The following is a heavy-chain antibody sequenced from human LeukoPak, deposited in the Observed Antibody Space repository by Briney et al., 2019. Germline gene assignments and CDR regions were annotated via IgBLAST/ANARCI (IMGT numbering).Heavy chain of an antibody. CDR2: ISYDGSNK. V-gene: IGHV3-30*04. CDR3: ARAYGSGSTFGY. CDR1: GFTFSSYA. D-gene: IGHD3-10*01. Sequence: GGSLRLSCAASGFTFSSYAMHWVRQAPGKGLEWVAVISYDGSNKYYADSVKGRFTISRDNSKNTLYLQMNSLRAEDTAVYYCARAYGSGSTFGYWGQGTLVTVSS. J-gene: IGHJ4*02.